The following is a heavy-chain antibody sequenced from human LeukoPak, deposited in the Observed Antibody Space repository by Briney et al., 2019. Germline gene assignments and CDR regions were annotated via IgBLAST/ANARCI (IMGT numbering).Heavy chain of an antibody. CDR2: INPTTGGT. V-gene: IGHV1-2*02. Sequence: ASVRVSCKASAYTFTAYYMHFVRQAPGQGLEWMGWINPTTGGTNYAQMFQGRVTMTRDTSISTAYMELRRLTSDDTALYYCARGGRTTSCCDDAFDIWGQGTMVSVSS. CDR1: AYTFTAYY. J-gene: IGHJ3*02. D-gene: IGHD2-2*01. CDR3: ARGGRTTSCCDDAFDI.